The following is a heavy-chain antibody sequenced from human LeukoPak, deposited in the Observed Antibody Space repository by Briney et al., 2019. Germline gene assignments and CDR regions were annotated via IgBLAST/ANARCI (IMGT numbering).Heavy chain of an antibody. Sequence: SETLSLTCTVSGGSTRSSSYYWGWIRQPPGKGLEWIGNIYYSGSTYYNQSLKSRVTISVDTSNNQFSLKLSPVTAADTAVYYCARVDYYGSGSPGSYYYYYMDVWGKGTTVTVSS. J-gene: IGHJ6*03. D-gene: IGHD3-10*01. CDR3: ARVDYYGSGSPGSYYYYYMDV. CDR1: GGSTRSSSYY. CDR2: IYYSGST. V-gene: IGHV4-39*01.